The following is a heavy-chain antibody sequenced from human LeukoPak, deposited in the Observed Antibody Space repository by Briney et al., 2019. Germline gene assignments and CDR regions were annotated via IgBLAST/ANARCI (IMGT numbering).Heavy chain of an antibody. J-gene: IGHJ4*02. Sequence: SETLSLTCAVSGYSISSGYYWGWIRQPPGKGLEWIGNIYHSGRIYYNPSLKSRVSISVDTSKNQFSLKLSSVTAADTAVYYCARHERYCSSTSCYTAFDYWGQGTLVTVSS. CDR3: ARHERYCSSTSCYTAFDY. V-gene: IGHV4-38-2*01. CDR2: IYHSGRI. D-gene: IGHD2-2*02. CDR1: GYSISSGYY.